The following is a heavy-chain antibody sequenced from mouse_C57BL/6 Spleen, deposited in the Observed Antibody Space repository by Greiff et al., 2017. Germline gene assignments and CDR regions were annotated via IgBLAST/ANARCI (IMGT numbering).Heavy chain of an antibody. J-gene: IGHJ4*01. D-gene: IGHD1-1*01. V-gene: IGHV1-81*01. Sequence: QVQLQQSGAELARPGASVKLSCKASGYTFTSYGISWVKQRTGQGLEWIGEIYPRSGNTYYNEKFKGKATLTADKSSSTAYMELRSLTSEDSSVYFCARDYYGSRAMDYWGQGTSVTVSS. CDR1: GYTFTSYG. CDR2: IYPRSGNT. CDR3: ARDYYGSRAMDY.